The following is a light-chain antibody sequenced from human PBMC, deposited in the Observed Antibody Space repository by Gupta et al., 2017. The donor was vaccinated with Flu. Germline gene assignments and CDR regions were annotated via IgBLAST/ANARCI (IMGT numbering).Light chain of an antibody. CDR1: NSDIGGYKY. CDR3: SSYTSLGRTLVV. V-gene: IGLV2-14*01. Sequence: QSALTQPASVSGSPGQSINISCTGTNSDIGGYKYVSWYQQYPGKAPQLMIYDVSNRPSGGSNRFSGSKSGNTASLTISGLQAEDEADYYCSSYTSLGRTLVVFGGGTKLTVL. J-gene: IGLJ2*01. CDR2: DVS.